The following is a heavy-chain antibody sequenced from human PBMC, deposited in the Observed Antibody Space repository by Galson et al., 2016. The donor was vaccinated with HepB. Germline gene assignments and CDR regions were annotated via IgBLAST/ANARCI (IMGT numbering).Heavy chain of an antibody. CDR3: ARHRTPRVGRSAFEI. D-gene: IGHD3-10*01. J-gene: IGHJ3*02. V-gene: IGHV5-10-1*01. CDR1: GYSFTNFY. CDR2: IDPSDSYT. Sequence: QSGAEVKKPGESLRMSCKGSGYSFTNFYINWVRQVPGKGLEWMGRIDPSDSYTKYSPSFQGHVTISVDNSIYTAYLQWSSLMTSDTAIYYCARHRTPRVGRSAFEIWGQGTTVTVSP.